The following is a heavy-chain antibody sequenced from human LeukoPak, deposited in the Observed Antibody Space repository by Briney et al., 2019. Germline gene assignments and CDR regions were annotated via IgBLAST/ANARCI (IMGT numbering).Heavy chain of an antibody. V-gene: IGHV5-51*01. J-gene: IGHJ4*02. CDR1: GYSFTSYW. CDR2: IYPGDSDT. CDR3: ARQFRYCSGGSCYGDYFDY. D-gene: IGHD2-15*01. Sequence: GESLKISCKGSGYSFTSYWIGWVRQMPGKGLEWMGIIYPGDSDTRYSPSFQGQVTIPADKSISTAYLQWSSLKASDTAMYYCARQFRYCSGGSCYGDYFDYWGQGTLVTVSS.